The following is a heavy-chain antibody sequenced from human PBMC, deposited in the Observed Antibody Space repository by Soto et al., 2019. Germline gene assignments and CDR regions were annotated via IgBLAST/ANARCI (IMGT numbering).Heavy chain of an antibody. D-gene: IGHD6-19*01. V-gene: IGHV4-34*01. CDR1: GGSFSGYY. CDR3: ARVGSGWTYYYYYYGMDV. Sequence: PSETLSLTCAVYGGSFSGYYWSWIRQPPGKGLEWIGEINHSGSTNYNPSLKSRVTISVDTSKNQFSLKLSSVTAADTAVYYCARVGSGWTYYYYYYGMDVWGQGTTVT. J-gene: IGHJ6*02. CDR2: INHSGST.